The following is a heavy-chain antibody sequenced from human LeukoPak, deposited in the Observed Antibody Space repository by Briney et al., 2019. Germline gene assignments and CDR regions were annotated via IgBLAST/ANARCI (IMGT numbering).Heavy chain of an antibody. D-gene: IGHD6-19*01. CDR1: GGSFSGYY. Sequence: SETLSLTCAVYGGSFSGYYWSWIRQPPGKGLEWIGYIYHSGSTNYNPSLKSRVTISLDTSKKHFSLKLSSVTAADTAVYYCVRGHLVGGWFKYDAFDIWGQGTMVSVSS. J-gene: IGHJ3*02. V-gene: IGHV4-59*01. CDR2: IYHSGST. CDR3: VRGHLVGGWFKYDAFDI.